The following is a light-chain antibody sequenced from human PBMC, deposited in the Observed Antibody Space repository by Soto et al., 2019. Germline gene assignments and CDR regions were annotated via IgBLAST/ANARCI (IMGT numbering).Light chain of an antibody. CDR1: SSDVGGYNY. Sequence: QSVLTQPASVSGSPGQSITISCTGTSSDVGGYNYVSWYQQHPGKAPKLMIYDVSTPPSGVSNRFSGSKSGNTASLTISGLQAEDEADYYCSSYTSSSTLVVFGGGTKLTVL. V-gene: IGLV2-14*01. CDR3: SSYTSSSTLVV. CDR2: DVS. J-gene: IGLJ2*01.